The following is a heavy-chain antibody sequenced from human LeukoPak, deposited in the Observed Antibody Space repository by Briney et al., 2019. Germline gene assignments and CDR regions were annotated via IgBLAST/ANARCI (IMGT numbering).Heavy chain of an antibody. CDR2: ISGSGGST. D-gene: IGHD3-3*01. V-gene: IGHV3-23*01. CDR1: GFTFSNYA. J-gene: IGHJ4*02. Sequence: GGSLRLSCAASGFTFSNYAMSWVRQAPGKGMEWVSVISGSGGSTYYADSVKGRFTISRDNSKNTLYLQMNSLRAEDTAVYYCANSLNYDFWSGYSSFDYWGQGTLVTVSS. CDR3: ANSLNYDFWSGYSSFDY.